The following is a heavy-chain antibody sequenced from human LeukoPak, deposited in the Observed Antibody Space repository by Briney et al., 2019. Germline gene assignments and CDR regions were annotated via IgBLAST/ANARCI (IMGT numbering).Heavy chain of an antibody. V-gene: IGHV1-46*01. CDR1: GYTFTNYY. CDR2: INPSDGKT. J-gene: IGHJ4*02. D-gene: IGHD3-22*01. Sequence: ASVKVSCKASGYTFTNYYMHWVRQAPGQGLEWMGIINPSDGKTSYAQKFQGRVTMSTDTSTSTAYMELRSLRSDDTAVYYCARENVYHDSSDYYPRFDSWGQGTLVTVSS. CDR3: ARENVYHDSSDYYPRFDS.